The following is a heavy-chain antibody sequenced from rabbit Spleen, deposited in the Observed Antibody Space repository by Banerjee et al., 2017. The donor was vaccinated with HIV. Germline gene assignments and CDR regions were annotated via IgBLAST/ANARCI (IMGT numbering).Heavy chain of an antibody. CDR1: GFTLSSYY. D-gene: IGHD1-1*01. Sequence: QLKESGGGLVQPGGSLKLSCKASGFTLSSYYMNWVRQAPGKGLEWIGYIDLVFGSTYYASWVNGRFTISSHNAQNTLYLQLNSLTVADTATYFCARDTSSSFSSYGMDLWGPGTLVTVS. CDR2: IDLVFGST. CDR3: ARDTSSSFSSYGMDL. J-gene: IGHJ6*01. V-gene: IGHV1S7*01.